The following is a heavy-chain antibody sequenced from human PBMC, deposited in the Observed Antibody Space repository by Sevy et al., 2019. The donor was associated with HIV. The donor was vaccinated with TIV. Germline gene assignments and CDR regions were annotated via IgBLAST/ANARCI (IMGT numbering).Heavy chain of an antibody. CDR3: ARAGYSSSWYGGLYYYYMDV. V-gene: IGHV3-48*01. D-gene: IGHD6-13*01. J-gene: IGHJ6*03. Sequence: GGSLRLSCAASGFTFSSYSMNWVRQAPGKGLEWVSYISSSSSTIYYADSVKGRFTISRDNAKNSLYLQMNSLRAEDTAVYYCARAGYSSSWYGGLYYYYMDVWGKGTTVTVSS. CDR1: GFTFSSYS. CDR2: ISSSSSTI.